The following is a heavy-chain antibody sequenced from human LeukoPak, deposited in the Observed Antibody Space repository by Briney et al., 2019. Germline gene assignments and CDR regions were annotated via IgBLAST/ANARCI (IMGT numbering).Heavy chain of an antibody. CDR1: GGSISSYY. Sequence: SETLSLTCTVSGGSISSYYWSWIRQPAGKGLEWIGRIYTSGSTNYNPSLKSRVTISVDTSKNQFSLKLSSVTAADTAVYYCARVAQGYYYYYYMDVWGKGTTVTVSS. J-gene: IGHJ6*03. CDR3: ARVAQGYYYYYYMDV. CDR2: IYTSGST. V-gene: IGHV4-4*07.